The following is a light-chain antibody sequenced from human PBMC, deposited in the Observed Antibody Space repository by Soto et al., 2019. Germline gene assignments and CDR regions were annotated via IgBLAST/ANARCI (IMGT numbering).Light chain of an antibody. Sequence: QSVLTQPRSVSGSPGQSVTISCTGTSRDVGGYDYVSWYQQHPGKAPKLIIYDVNKRPSGVPDRFSGSKSGSTASLTISGLQSEDEADYFCCSYAGTYTYVFATGTKLTVL. CDR2: DVN. CDR1: SRDVGGYDY. J-gene: IGLJ1*01. V-gene: IGLV2-11*01. CDR3: CSYAGTYTYV.